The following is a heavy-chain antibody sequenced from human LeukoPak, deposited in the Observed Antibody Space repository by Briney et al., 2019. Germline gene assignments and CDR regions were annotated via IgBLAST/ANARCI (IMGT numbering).Heavy chain of an antibody. CDR1: GFTFGSYP. V-gene: IGHV3-23*01. CDR3: AKYYYTSGSSGGRVFDY. J-gene: IGHJ4*02. CDR2: IGSSAGDT. Sequence: GVSLRLSCAASGFTFGSYPMTWVRQAPGKGLERVSTIGSSAGDTHYADSVRGRFTISRDNSKNSLYLQMNSLRAEDTAVYYCAKYYYTSGSSGGRVFDYWGQGTLVTVSS. D-gene: IGHD3-10*01.